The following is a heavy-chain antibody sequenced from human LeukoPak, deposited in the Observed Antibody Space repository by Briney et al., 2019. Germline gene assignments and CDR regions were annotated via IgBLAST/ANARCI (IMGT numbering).Heavy chain of an antibody. Sequence: PSETLSLTCTVSGGSISSYYWSWIWQPPGKGLEWIGYIYNSGTTNYNPSLKSRVTISVDTSENQFSLKLSSVTAADTAVYYCARRTLYTSGYDYWGQRTLVTVSS. V-gene: IGHV4-59*08. D-gene: IGHD6-19*01. CDR1: GGSISSYY. CDR2: IYNSGTT. CDR3: ARRTLYTSGYDY. J-gene: IGHJ4*02.